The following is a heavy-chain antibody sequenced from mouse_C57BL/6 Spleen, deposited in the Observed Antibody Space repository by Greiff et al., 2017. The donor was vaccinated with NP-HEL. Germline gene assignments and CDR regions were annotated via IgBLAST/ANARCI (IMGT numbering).Heavy chain of an antibody. CDR3: AAYYSNYEYYFDD. D-gene: IGHD2-5*01. CDR2: IHPSDSDT. J-gene: IGHJ2*01. Sequence: VQLQQPGAELVKPGASVKVSCKASGYTFTSYWMHWVKQRPGQGLEWIGRIHPSDSDTNYNQKFKGKATLTVDKSSSTAYMQLSSLTSEDSAVYYCAAYYSNYEYYFDDWGQGTTLTVSS. CDR1: GYTFTSYW. V-gene: IGHV1-74*01.